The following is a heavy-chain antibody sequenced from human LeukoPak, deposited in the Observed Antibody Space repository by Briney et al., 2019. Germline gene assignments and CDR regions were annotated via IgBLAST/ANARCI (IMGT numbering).Heavy chain of an antibody. V-gene: IGHV1-2*02. Sequence: ASVKVSCKASGYTFTGYYMHWVRQAPGQGLEWMGWINPNSGGTNYAQKFQGRVTMTRDTSISTAYMELSRLKASDTAMYYCARHSDYYYDTHQGFDYWGQGTLVTVSS. CDR2: INPNSGGT. D-gene: IGHD3-22*01. CDR3: ARHSDYYYDTHQGFDY. J-gene: IGHJ4*02. CDR1: GYTFTGYY.